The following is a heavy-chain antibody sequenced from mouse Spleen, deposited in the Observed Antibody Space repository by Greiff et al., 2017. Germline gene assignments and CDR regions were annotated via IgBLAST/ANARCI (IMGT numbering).Heavy chain of an antibody. CDR1: GYTFTSYW. Sequence: QVQLQQPGAELVKPGASVKLSCKASGYTFTSYWMHWVKQRPGQGLEWIGMIHPNSGSTNYNEKFKSKATLTVDKSSSTAYMQLSSLTSEDSAVYYCAAYDGYYNYYAMDYWGQGTSVTVSS. CDR2: IHPNSGST. J-gene: IGHJ4*01. CDR3: AAYDGYYNYYAMDY. V-gene: IGHV1-64*01. D-gene: IGHD2-3*01.